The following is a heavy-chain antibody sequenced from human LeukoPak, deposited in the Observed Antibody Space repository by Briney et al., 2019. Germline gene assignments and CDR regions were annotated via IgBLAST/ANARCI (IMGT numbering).Heavy chain of an antibody. CDR1: GFTFSSYD. J-gene: IGHJ3*02. CDR3: ARGFGWFGELSEAFDI. D-gene: IGHD3-10*01. CDR2: IGTAGDP. V-gene: IGHV3-13*05. Sequence: GASLRLSCAASGFTFSSYDMHWVRQATGKGLEWVSAIGTAGDPYYPGSVKGRFTISRENAKNSLYLQMNSLRAGDTAVYYCARGFGWFGELSEAFDIWGQGTMVTVSS.